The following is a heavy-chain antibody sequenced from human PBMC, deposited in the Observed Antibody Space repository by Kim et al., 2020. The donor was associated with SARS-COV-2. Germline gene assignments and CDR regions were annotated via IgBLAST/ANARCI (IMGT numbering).Heavy chain of an antibody. Sequence: GGSLRLSCAASGFTFSNAWMSWVRQAPGKGLEWVGRIKSKTDGGTTDYAAPVKGRFTISRDDSKNTLYLQMNSLKTEDTAVYYCTTDGTLKKVRGYRPYYYGMDVWGQGTTVTVSS. CDR2: IKSKTDGGTT. CDR3: TTDGTLKKVRGYRPYYYGMDV. D-gene: IGHD3-10*01. V-gene: IGHV3-15*01. CDR1: GFTFSNAW. J-gene: IGHJ6*02.